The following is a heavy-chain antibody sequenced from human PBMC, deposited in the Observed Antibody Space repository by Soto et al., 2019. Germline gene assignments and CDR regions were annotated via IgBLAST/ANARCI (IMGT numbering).Heavy chain of an antibody. CDR1: GYSFTSYW. Sequence: GESLKISCKGSGYSFTSYWIGWVRQMPGKGLEWMGIIYPGDSDTRYSPSFQGQVTISADKSISTAYLQWSSLKASDTAMYYCARRGRLEAAADPYYYYGMDVWGQGTTVTVSS. J-gene: IGHJ6*02. D-gene: IGHD6-13*01. V-gene: IGHV5-51*01. CDR3: ARRGRLEAAADPYYYYGMDV. CDR2: IYPGDSDT.